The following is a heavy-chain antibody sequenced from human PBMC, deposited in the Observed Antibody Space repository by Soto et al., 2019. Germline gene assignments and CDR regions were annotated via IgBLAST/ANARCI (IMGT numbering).Heavy chain of an antibody. J-gene: IGHJ4*02. Sequence: QVQLVQSGAEVKRPGASVKVSCKASGYTFTNYGFSWVRQAPGQGLEGMGRISGYNGNTYYAERLQGRVTMTTDTSTSTAYMELKSLRYDDTAVYYCAREGQLGYWGQGTPVTVSS. CDR2: ISGYNGNT. V-gene: IGHV1-18*01. CDR3: AREGQLGY. CDR1: GYTFTNYG. D-gene: IGHD6-6*01.